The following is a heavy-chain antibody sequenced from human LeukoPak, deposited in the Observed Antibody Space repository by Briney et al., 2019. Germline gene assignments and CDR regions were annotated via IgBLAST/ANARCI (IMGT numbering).Heavy chain of an antibody. CDR3: ARGSAAEGSVAIDH. D-gene: IGHD3-10*01. V-gene: IGHV3-74*03. Sequence: GGSLRLSCAASGLILCRYWKYWVRHATGKGVVWVARIRFDGALTMYADSVKGRFIISRDNVKNTVDLQMSSLGAEDTALYYCARGSAAEGSVAIDHWGQGSLVTVSS. CDR1: GLILCRYW. J-gene: IGHJ4*02. CDR2: IRFDGALT.